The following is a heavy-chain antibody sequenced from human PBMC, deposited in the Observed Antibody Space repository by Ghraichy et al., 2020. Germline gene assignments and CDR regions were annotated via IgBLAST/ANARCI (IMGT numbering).Heavy chain of an antibody. V-gene: IGHV4-61*01. CDR1: GGSVSSGSYY. CDR2: IYYSGST. J-gene: IGHJ4*02. CDR3: ARDSYGGNPAFDY. Sequence: SETLSLTCTVSGGSVSSGSYYWSWIRQPPGKGLEWIGYIYYSGSTNYNPSLKSRVTISVDTSKNQFSLKLSSVTAADTAVYYCARDSYGGNPAFDYWGQGTLVTVSS. D-gene: IGHD4-23*01.